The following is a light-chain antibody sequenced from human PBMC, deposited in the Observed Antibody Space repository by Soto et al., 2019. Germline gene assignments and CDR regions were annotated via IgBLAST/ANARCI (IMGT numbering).Light chain of an antibody. CDR2: EGS. Sequence: QSALTQPASVSGSPGQSITISCTGTSSDVGSYNLVSWHQQHPGKAPKLMIYEGSKRPSGVSNRFSGSKSGNTASLTISGLQAEDEADYYCCSYAGSSTLNYVFGTGTKVTVL. CDR3: CSYAGSSTLNYV. CDR1: SSDVGSYNL. V-gene: IGLV2-23*01. J-gene: IGLJ1*01.